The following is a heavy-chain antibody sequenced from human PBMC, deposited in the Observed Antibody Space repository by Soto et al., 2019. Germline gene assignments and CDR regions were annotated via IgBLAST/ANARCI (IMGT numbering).Heavy chain of an antibody. Sequence: SVKVSCKASGGTFSSYTISWVRQAPGQGLEWMGRIIPILGIANYAQKFQGRVTITADKSTSTAYMELSSLRSEDTAVDYCARLWHYYGSGSYYTYYYGMYVWG. D-gene: IGHD3-10*01. CDR3: ARLWHYYGSGSYYTYYYGMYV. CDR1: GGTFSSYT. J-gene: IGHJ6*02. V-gene: IGHV1-69*02. CDR2: IIPILGIA.